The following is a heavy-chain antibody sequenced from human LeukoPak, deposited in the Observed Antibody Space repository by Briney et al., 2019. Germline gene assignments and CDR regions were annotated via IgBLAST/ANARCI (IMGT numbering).Heavy chain of an antibody. J-gene: IGHJ4*02. D-gene: IGHD6-13*01. V-gene: IGHV3-15*01. CDR3: WGRSWYFDY. CDR2: IKSKTDGGTT. CDR1: GFLFSNAW. Sequence: PGGSLRLFCAASGFLFSNAWMSWARQASGKGLEWVGRIKSKTDGGTTDYAAPVKGRYTNSRDDSKNTLYLQMNSLKTEDTAVYCCWGRSWYFDYWGQGTLVSVSS.